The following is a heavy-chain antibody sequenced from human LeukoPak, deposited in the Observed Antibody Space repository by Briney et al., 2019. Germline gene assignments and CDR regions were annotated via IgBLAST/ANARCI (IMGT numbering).Heavy chain of an antibody. J-gene: IGHJ2*01. V-gene: IGHV4-59*01. Sequence: SETLSLTCTVSGGSISSYYWSWIRQPPGKGLEWIGYIYYSGSTNYNPSLKSRVTISVDTSKNQFSLKLSSVTAADTAMYYCARQYCSGGSCYWYFDLWGRGTLVTVSS. CDR1: GGSISSYY. CDR3: ARQYCSGGSCYWYFDL. CDR2: IYYSGST. D-gene: IGHD2-15*01.